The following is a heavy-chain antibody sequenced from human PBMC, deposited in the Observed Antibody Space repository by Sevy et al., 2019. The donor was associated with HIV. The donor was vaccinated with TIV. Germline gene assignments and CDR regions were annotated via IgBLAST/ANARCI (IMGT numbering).Heavy chain of an antibody. J-gene: IGHJ4*02. D-gene: IGHD5-12*01. CDR3: AKAITVAVGRYYFDS. CDR2: LSGSGSST. Sequence: GGSLRLSCAASGFTFRSYAMSWVRQAPGKGLEWVSTLSGSGSSTYYADLVKGRFTISRDNSKDTLYLQMDSLRAEDAAVYYCAKAITVAVGRYYFDSWGQGTLVTFSS. V-gene: IGHV3-23*01. CDR1: GFTFRSYA.